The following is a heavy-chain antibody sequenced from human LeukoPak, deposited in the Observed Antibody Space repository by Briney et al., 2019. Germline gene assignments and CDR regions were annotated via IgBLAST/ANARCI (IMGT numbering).Heavy chain of an antibody. CDR2: IKSDDSNT. V-gene: IGHV3-74*01. CDR1: GFSFSSYW. CDR3: STIRPDY. Sequence: GGSLRLSCAASGFSFSSYWMHWVRQVPGKGLVWVSRIKSDDSNTDYADSVKGRFTISRDNAKNTLFPQMNSLRAEDTAVYYCSTIRPDYWGQGTLVTVSS. D-gene: IGHD3-3*01. J-gene: IGHJ4*02.